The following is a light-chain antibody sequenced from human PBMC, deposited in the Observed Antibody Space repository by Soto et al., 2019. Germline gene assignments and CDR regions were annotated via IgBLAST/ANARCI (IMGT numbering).Light chain of an antibody. Sequence: DIQMTQSPSSLSASVGDRVTITCRASQTISSWLAWYQQKPGSAPKLLIYDTSSLRSGVPSRFSGNAGVTDFTLTFCKLQSNDSATNNCQHANSFLRTFGQGTKVEIK. CDR1: QTISSW. CDR3: QHANSFLRT. V-gene: IGKV1-12*01. CDR2: DTS. J-gene: IGKJ1*01.